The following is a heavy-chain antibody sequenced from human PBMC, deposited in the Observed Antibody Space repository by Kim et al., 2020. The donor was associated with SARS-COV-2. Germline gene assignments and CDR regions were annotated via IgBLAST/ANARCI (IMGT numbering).Heavy chain of an antibody. D-gene: IGHD3-9*01. Sequence: SETLSLTCAVYGGSFSGYYWSWIRQPPGKGLEWIGEINHSGSTNYNPSLKSRVTISVDTSKNQFSLKLSSVTAADTAVYYCARCGGILRYFDWQIYVGSYYYYGMDVWGQGTTVTVSS. CDR2: INHSGST. CDR3: ARCGGILRYFDWQIYVGSYYYYGMDV. CDR1: GGSFSGYY. J-gene: IGHJ6*02. V-gene: IGHV4-34*01.